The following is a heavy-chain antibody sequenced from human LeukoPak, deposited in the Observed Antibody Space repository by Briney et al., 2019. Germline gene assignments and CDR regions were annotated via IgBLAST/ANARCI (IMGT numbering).Heavy chain of an antibody. J-gene: IGHJ6*02. V-gene: IGHV4-34*01. Sequence: SETLSLTCAVHGGSLSGYYWSWIPQPPGKGLEWIGEINHSGSTNYNPSLKSRVTLSVDTSKNQFSLKLSSVTAADTAVYYCGRVPYCSGGSCNYYYYYGLDVWGQGTTVTVSS. D-gene: IGHD2-15*01. CDR2: INHSGST. CDR1: GGSLSGYY. CDR3: GRVPYCSGGSCNYYYYYGLDV.